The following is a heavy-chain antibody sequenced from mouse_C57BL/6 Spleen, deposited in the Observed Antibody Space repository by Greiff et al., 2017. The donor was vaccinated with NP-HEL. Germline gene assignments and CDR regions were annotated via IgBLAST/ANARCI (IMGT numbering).Heavy chain of an antibody. CDR3: ARSSDADISGPDY. V-gene: IGHV1-59*01. CDR1: GYTFTSYW. J-gene: IGHJ2*01. Sequence: VQLQQSGAELVRPGTSVKLSCKASGYTFTSYWMHWVKQRPGQGLEWIGVIDPSDSYTNYNQKFKGKATLTVDTSSSTAYMQLSSLTSEDSAVEYWARSSDADISGPDYWGQGTTLTVSA. CDR2: IDPSDSYT. D-gene: IGHD3-2*02.